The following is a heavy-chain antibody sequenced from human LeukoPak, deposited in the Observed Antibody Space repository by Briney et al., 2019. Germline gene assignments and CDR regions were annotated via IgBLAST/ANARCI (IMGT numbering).Heavy chain of an antibody. CDR3: ATVTNVDLDY. V-gene: IGHV3-30*09. J-gene: IGHJ4*02. D-gene: IGHD2-8*01. CDR2: VSVEGTGR. CDR1: GFTFSSYT. Sequence: AGGSLRLSCAASGFTFSSYTFYWFRQAPGKGLEWVASVSVEGTGRYFPGSVEGRFAISRDDSKKSVFLQMSNLRHEDTAVYFCATVTNVDLDYWGQGTLVTVSS.